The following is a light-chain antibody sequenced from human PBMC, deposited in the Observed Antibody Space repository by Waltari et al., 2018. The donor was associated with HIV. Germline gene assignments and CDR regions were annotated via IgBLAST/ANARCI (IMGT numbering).Light chain of an antibody. J-gene: IGLJ7*01. CDR2: GLN. Sequence: QSVLTQPPSASGTPGQRVTIYCSGNTSNLGSTYVHWYQHLPGTAPKLLIYGLNERPSGVSDRFSGSKSGTSASLAISGLRSEDEGDYSCAAWDDSLGGPVFGGGTQLTVL. CDR1: TSNLGSTY. V-gene: IGLV1-47*01. CDR3: AAWDDSLGGPV.